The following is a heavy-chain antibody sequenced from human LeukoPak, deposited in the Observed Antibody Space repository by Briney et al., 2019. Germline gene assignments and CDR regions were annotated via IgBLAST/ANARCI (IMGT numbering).Heavy chain of an antibody. V-gene: IGHV3-30*18. Sequence: GGSLRLSCAASGFTFSTHWMSWVRQAPGKGLEWVAVISDDGSHKYYADSVKGRFTISRDNSKRTVYLQVNSLRAEDTAVYYCAKDSGYSSSWEFDNWGQGTLVIVSS. J-gene: IGHJ4*02. CDR3: AKDSGYSSSWEFDN. CDR2: ISDDGSHK. D-gene: IGHD6-13*01. CDR1: GFTFSTHW.